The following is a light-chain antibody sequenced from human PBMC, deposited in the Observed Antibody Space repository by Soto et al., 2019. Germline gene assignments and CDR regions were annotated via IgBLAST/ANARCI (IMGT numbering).Light chain of an antibody. V-gene: IGKV1-5*01. CDR1: QSISSW. CDR3: QQYVGYPYT. J-gene: IGKJ2*01. Sequence: DIQMTQSPSTLSASVGDRVTITCRASQSISSWLAWYQQKPGKAPKFLIYDASSLETGVPSRFSGSGSGTEFTLTISSLQPDDFATYYCQQYVGYPYTFGQGTKLEIK. CDR2: DAS.